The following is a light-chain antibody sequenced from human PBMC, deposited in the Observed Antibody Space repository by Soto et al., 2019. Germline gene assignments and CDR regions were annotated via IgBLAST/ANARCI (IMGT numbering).Light chain of an antibody. J-gene: IGKJ1*01. CDR2: GVS. CDR1: QSVSSSY. CDR3: QEYDDSPPWT. Sequence: EIVLTQSPGTLSLSPGERATLSCRASQSVSSSYLAWYQQKPGQAPRLLIYGVSSRATGIPDRFSGSGSGTDLTLTISRLEPEGFAVYYCQEYDDSPPWTFGQGTKVEIK. V-gene: IGKV3-20*01.